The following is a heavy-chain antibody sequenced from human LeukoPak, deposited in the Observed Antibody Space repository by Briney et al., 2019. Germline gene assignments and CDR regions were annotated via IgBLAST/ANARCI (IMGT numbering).Heavy chain of an antibody. Sequence: GGSLRLSCAASGFTFSSYEMNWVRQAPGKGLEWVSYISGSGSTIYYADSVKGRFTISRDNSKNTLYLQMNSLRAEDTAVYYCARDGVSGDGYNFHFDYWDQGTLVTVSS. D-gene: IGHD5-24*01. CDR3: ARDGVSGDGYNFHFDY. CDR1: GFTFSSYE. V-gene: IGHV3-48*03. J-gene: IGHJ4*02. CDR2: ISGSGSTI.